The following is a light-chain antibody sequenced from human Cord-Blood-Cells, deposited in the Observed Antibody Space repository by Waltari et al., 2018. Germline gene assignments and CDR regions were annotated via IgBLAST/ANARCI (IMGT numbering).Light chain of an antibody. CDR1: SSNIGSNT. J-gene: IGLJ1*01. V-gene: IGLV1-44*01. Sequence: QSVLPQPPSASGTPGQRVAISCSGSSSNIGSNTVNWYQHPPGTAPTLLIYSNNQRPSGVPDRFSGSKSTTSASLAISGLQSEDEADYYCAAWDDSRNGYVFGTGTKVTVL. CDR3: AAWDDSRNGYV. CDR2: SNN.